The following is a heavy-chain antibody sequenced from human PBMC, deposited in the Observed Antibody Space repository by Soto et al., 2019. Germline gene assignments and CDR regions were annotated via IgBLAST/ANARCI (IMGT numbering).Heavy chain of an antibody. D-gene: IGHD5-18*01. Sequence: QVQLQESGPGLVKPSETLSLTCTVSGGSISNYYWSWVRQPPGKGLEWIAYNYIGSTIYTPSLRSRVTISVDTSSNQFSLKLSSVTVADTAVYYCARSATSGREGYNPLGFWGQGTLVTVSA. CDR1: GGSISNYY. J-gene: IGHJ4*02. CDR2: NYIGST. CDR3: ARSATSGREGYNPLGF. V-gene: IGHV4-59*01.